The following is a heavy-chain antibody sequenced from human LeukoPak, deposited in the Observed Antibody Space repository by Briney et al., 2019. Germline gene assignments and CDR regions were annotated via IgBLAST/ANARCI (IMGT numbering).Heavy chain of an antibody. J-gene: IGHJ2*01. V-gene: IGHV4-61*02. CDR3: ARVSAFRLGYWYFDL. CDR2: IYTSGST. Sequence: PSETLSLTCTVSGGSISSGSYYWSWIRQPAGKGLEWIGRIYTSGSTNYNPSLKSRVTISVDTSKNQFSLKLSSVTAADTAVYYCARVSAFRLGYWYFDLWGRGTLVTVSS. CDR1: GGSISSGSYY.